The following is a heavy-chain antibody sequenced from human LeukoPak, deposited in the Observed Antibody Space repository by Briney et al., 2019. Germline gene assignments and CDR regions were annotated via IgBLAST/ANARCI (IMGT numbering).Heavy chain of an antibody. CDR2: TSDDGSNK. CDR1: GFTFSTYA. CDR3: ARDPGYCSSTSCYEIPNAFDI. V-gene: IGHV3-30*04. Sequence: GRSLRLSCAASGFTFSTYAMHWVRQAPGKGLEWVAVTSDDGSNKYYADSVKGRFTISRDNSKNTLYLQMNSLRAEDTAVYYCARDPGYCSSTSCYEIPNAFDIWGQGTMVTVSS. D-gene: IGHD2-2*01. J-gene: IGHJ3*02.